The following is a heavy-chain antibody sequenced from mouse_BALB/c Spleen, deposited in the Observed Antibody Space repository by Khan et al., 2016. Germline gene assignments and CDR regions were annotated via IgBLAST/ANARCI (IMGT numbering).Heavy chain of an antibody. D-gene: IGHD1-3*01. CDR2: INTHSGVP. Sequence: QVQLKQSGPELKKPGETVRISCKASGYTFTTAGMQWVQKMPGKGLKWIGWINTHSGVPKYAEDFKGRFAFSLETSASTAYLQISNLKNEDTATYFCARLASVAPDYWGQGTTLTVSS. CDR3: ARLASVAPDY. CDR1: GYTFTTAG. V-gene: IGHV9-4*02. J-gene: IGHJ2*01.